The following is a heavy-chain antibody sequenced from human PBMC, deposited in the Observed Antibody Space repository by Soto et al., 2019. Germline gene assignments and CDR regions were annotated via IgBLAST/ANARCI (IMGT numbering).Heavy chain of an antibody. V-gene: IGHV4-59*08. J-gene: IGHJ6*02. Sequence: TSETLSLTCTVSGGSISGYYWSWVRQPPGKGLERIGYIYYRGTTNYSPSLQSRLTLSVDTSRNQFSLELTSVTAADTAIYYCARLSALAKAGMSSYHAMDIWGQGTTVTVSS. CDR1: GGSISGYY. D-gene: IGHD6-13*01. CDR3: ARLSALAKAGMSSYHAMDI. CDR2: IYYRGTT.